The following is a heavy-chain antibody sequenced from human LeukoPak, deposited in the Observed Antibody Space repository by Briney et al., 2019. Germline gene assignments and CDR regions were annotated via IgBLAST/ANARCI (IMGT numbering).Heavy chain of an antibody. Sequence: GASVKVSCKASGHTFTIYGIHWVRQAPGQRLEWMGWINAGNGNTQYSQKFQGRVNLTRDTAASTAYVDLTSLRSEDTAVYYCARGTAVTGSIDYWGQGTVVTVSS. J-gene: IGHJ4*02. CDR2: INAGNGNT. CDR1: GHTFTIYG. V-gene: IGHV1-3*01. CDR3: ARGTAVTGSIDY. D-gene: IGHD6-19*01.